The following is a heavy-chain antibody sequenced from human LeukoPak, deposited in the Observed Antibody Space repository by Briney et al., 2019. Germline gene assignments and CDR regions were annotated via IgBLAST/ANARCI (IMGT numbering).Heavy chain of an antibody. D-gene: IGHD4-23*01. CDR3: ARWSHGGTYYFDY. CDR2: IYTSGT. CDR1: GGSISLYY. J-gene: IGHJ4*02. V-gene: IGHV4-4*07. Sequence: SETLSLTCTVSGGSISLYYWSWIRQPAGKGLEWIGRIYTSGTSYNPSLKSRVTMSLDTSKNQFSLELSSVTAADTAVYYCARWSHGGTYYFDYWGQGTLVTVSS.